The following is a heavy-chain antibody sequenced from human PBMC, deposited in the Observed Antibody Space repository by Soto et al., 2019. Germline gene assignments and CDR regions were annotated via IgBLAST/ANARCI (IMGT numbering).Heavy chain of an antibody. J-gene: IGHJ6*02. CDR3: ALFATDYYNGLDV. CDR1: RFTVSRKY. CDR2: IHSGGST. D-gene: IGHD4-17*01. V-gene: IGHV3-66*01. Sequence: PGGSLRLSCAASRFTVSRKYMSWVRQAPGKGLEWVAVIHSGGSTYYADFVKGRFTISRDNSKNTLYLQMNNLRAEDTAVYYCALFATDYYNGLDVWGQGTTVTVSS.